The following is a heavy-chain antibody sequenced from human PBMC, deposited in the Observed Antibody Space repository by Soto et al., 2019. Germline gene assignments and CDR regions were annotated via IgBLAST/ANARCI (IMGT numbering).Heavy chain of an antibody. CDR2: TRNKANGYTT. Sequence: EVQLVESGGALVQPGGSLRLSCAASGFTFRDHHMDWVRQAPGKGLEWVGRTRNKANGYTTEYAASVKGRFTISRDDSKNSLYLQMNSLKTEDTAVYYCVLALYSGYLSFPYWGQGTLVTVSS. J-gene: IGHJ4*02. D-gene: IGHD5-12*01. CDR3: VLALYSGYLSFPY. V-gene: IGHV3-72*01. CDR1: GFTFRDHH.